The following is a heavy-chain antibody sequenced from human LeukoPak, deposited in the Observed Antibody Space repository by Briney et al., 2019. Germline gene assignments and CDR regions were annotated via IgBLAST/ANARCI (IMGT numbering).Heavy chain of an antibody. CDR1: GYSFTSYG. J-gene: IGHJ6*03. V-gene: IGHV1-2*02. CDR3: ARVPYYYYYYMDV. Sequence: GASVKVSCKASGYSFTSYGMSWVRQAPGQGLEWMGWINPNSGGTNYAQKFQGRVTMTRDTSISTAYMELSRLRSDDTAVYYCARVPYYYYYYMDVWGKGTTVTVSS. CDR2: INPNSGGT.